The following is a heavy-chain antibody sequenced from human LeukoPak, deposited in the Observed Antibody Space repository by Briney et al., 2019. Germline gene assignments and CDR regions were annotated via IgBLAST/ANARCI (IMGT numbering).Heavy chain of an antibody. CDR2: ISTYNDNT. CDR1: GYTFTSYI. Sequence: ASVKVSCKASGYTFTSYIINWVRQAPGQGLEWMGWISTYNDNTNYAQKFQVRVTMTTDTSTSTAYMELRSLTSDDTAVYYCARGYASDYWGQGTLVTVSS. D-gene: IGHD5-12*01. V-gene: IGHV1-18*04. CDR3: ARGYASDY. J-gene: IGHJ4*02.